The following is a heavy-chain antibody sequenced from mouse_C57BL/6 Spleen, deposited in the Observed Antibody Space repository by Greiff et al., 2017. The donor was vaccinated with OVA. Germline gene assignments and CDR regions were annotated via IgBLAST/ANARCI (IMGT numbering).Heavy chain of an antibody. J-gene: IGHJ4*01. V-gene: IGHV1-54*01. CDR1: GYAFTNYL. Sequence: QVQLQQSGAELVRPGTSVKVSCKASGYAFTNYLIEWVKQRPGQGLEWIGVINPGSGGTNYNEKFKGKATLTADKSSSTAYMQLSSLTSEDSAVYFCARGAITTVVATDYAMDYWGQGTSVTVSS. D-gene: IGHD1-1*01. CDR3: ARGAITTVVATDYAMDY. CDR2: INPGSGGT.